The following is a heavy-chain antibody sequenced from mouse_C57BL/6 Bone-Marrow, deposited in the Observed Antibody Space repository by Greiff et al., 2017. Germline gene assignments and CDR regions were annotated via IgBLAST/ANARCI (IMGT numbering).Heavy chain of an antibody. J-gene: IGHJ3*01. CDR3: ARPGLYYGYVKFAY. CDR2: IYPRSGNT. CDR1: GYTFTSYG. Sequence: QVQLQQSGAELARPGASVKLSCKASGYTFTSYGISWVKQRTGQGLEWIGEIYPRSGNTYYNEKFKGKATLTADKSSSTAYMELRSLTSEDSAVYFCARPGLYYGYVKFAYWGQGTLVTVSA. V-gene: IGHV1-81*01. D-gene: IGHD2-2*01.